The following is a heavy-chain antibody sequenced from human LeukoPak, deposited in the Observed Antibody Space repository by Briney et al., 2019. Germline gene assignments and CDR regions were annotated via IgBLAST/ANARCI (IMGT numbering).Heavy chain of an antibody. CDR2: INTNTGNP. V-gene: IGHV7-4-1*02. J-gene: IGHJ6*02. CDR3: ARDQDYDILTGYPLPHYYGMDV. CDR1: GYTFTSYA. Sequence: AASVKVSCKASGYTFTSYAMNWVRQAPGQGLEWIGWINTNTGNPTYAQGFTGRFVFSLDTSVSTAYLQISSLKAEDTAVYYCARDQDYDILTGYPLPHYYGMDVWGQGTTVTVSS. D-gene: IGHD3-9*01.